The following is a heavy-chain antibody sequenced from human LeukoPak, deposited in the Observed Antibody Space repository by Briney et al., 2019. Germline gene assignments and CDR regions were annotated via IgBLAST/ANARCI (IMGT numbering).Heavy chain of an antibody. Sequence: PVGSLRLSCAASGFIVSSNYMSWVRQAPGKGLEWVSVIYSGGSTYYTDSVKGRFTISRDNSMNTLYLQMNSLRDEDTAVYYCARESDYVWGGFGYWGQGTLVTVSS. J-gene: IGHJ4*02. D-gene: IGHD3-16*01. V-gene: IGHV3-53*01. CDR2: IYSGGST. CDR1: GFIVSSNY. CDR3: ARESDYVWGGFGY.